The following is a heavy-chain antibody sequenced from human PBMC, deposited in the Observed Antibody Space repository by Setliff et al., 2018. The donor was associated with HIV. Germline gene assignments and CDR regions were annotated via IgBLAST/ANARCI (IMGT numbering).Heavy chain of an antibody. D-gene: IGHD3-3*01. Sequence: SETLSLTCSVSGGSISSGTYYWGWIRQPPTKGLEWIGSIHLSDTYYNPSLKSRVTISVDTSKDQFSLKLTSLTAADTAVYYCARVLDPTYYDFWRFDPWGQGTLVTSPQ. V-gene: IGHV4-39*07. CDR2: IHLSDT. CDR3: ARVLDPTYYDFWRFDP. J-gene: IGHJ5*02. CDR1: GGSISSGTYY.